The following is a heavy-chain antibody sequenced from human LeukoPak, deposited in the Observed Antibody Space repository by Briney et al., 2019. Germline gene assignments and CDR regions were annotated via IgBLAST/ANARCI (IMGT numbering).Heavy chain of an antibody. Sequence: GGSLRLSCAASGFTFSSHGMHWVRQAPGKGLEWVAVISYDGSSKNYADSVKGRFTISRDNSKNTLYLQMNSLRAEDTAVYYCAKDLGYINYYFDYWGQGTLVTVSS. CDR1: GFTFSSHG. CDR2: ISYDGSSK. V-gene: IGHV3-30*18. J-gene: IGHJ4*02. D-gene: IGHD4-11*01. CDR3: AKDLGYINYYFDY.